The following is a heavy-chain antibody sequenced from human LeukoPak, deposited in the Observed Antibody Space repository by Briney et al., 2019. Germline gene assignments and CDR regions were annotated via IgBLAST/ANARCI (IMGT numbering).Heavy chain of an antibody. J-gene: IGHJ3*02. V-gene: IGHV3-21*01. CDR2: ISSSSSYI. CDR1: GFTFSSYS. Sequence: GGSLSLSCAASGFTFSSYSRNWVRQAPGKGLEWVSSISSSSSYIYYADSVKGRFTISRDNAKNSLYLQMNSLRAEDTAVYYCARAYSPSAFDIWGQGTMVTVSS. CDR3: ARAYSPSAFDI. D-gene: IGHD6-13*01.